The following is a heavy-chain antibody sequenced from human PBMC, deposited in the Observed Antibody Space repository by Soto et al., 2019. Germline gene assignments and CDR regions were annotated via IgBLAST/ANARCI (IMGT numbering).Heavy chain of an antibody. J-gene: IGHJ6*02. Sequence: ESLKISCKGSGYSFTSYWIGWVRQMPGKGLEGMGIIYPGDSDTRYSPSFQGQVTISADKSISTAYLQWSSLKASDTAMYYCVRMGFSGGGYLSYYYYGMDIWGQGTTVTVSS. CDR2: IYPGDSDT. CDR3: VRMGFSGGGYLSYYYYGMDI. CDR1: GYSFTSYW. D-gene: IGHD5-12*01. V-gene: IGHV5-51*01.